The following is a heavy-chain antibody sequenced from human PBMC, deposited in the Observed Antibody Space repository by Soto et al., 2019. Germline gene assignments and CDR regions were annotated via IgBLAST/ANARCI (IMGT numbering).Heavy chain of an antibody. CDR1: GGSISSSNW. D-gene: IGHD3-10*01. CDR2: IYHSGST. V-gene: IGHV4-4*02. CDR3: ARTEMGSGSYYYYYGMDV. J-gene: IGHJ6*02. Sequence: SETLSLTCAVSGGSISSSNWWSWVRQPPGKGLEWIGEIYHSGSTNYNPSLKSRVTISVDKSKNQFSLKMSSVTAADTAVYYCARTEMGSGSYYYYYGMDVWGQGTTVTVSS.